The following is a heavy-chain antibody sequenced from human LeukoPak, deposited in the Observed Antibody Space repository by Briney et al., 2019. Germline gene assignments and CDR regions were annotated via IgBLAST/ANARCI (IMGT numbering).Heavy chain of an antibody. J-gene: IGHJ5*02. CDR1: GGSISSYY. CDR2: IYTSGST. Sequence: ASETLSLTCTVSGGSISSYYWSWIRQPAGKGLEWIGRIYTSGSTNYNPSLKSRVTMSVDTSKNQFSLKLSSVTASDTAVYYCARHSMRYNWFDPWGQGTLVTVSS. CDR3: ARHSMRYNWFDP. D-gene: IGHD2/OR15-2a*01. V-gene: IGHV4-4*07.